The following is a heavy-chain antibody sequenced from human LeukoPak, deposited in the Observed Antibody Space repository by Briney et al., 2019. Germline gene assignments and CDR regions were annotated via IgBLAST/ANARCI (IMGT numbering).Heavy chain of an antibody. CDR2: IKQDGSER. CDR3: ARDNSYDVLSTFDY. V-gene: IGHV3-7*01. Sequence: GGSLRLSCAASGFSFSSYWMSWVRQAPGKGLEWVANIKQDGSERFYVDSVKGRFTISRDNAKNLLYLQMNSLRAEDTAVYHCARDNSYDVLSTFDYWGQGSLVTVSS. CDR1: GFSFSSYW. D-gene: IGHD2/OR15-2a*01. J-gene: IGHJ4*02.